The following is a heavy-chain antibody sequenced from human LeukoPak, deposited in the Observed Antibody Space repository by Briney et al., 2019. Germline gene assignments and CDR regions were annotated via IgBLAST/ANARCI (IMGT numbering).Heavy chain of an antibody. V-gene: IGHV3-7*01. CDR2: IKYDGSEE. J-gene: IGHJ4*02. D-gene: IGHD1-20*01. CDR1: GFTFSDYW. CDR3: ASTTYYWN. Sequence: GGSLRLSCAASGFTFSDYWMTWVRQAPGRGLEWVANIKYDGSEENYVDSVKGRFTISRDNARNSLFLQMNSLRVEDTAVYFCASTTYYWNWGQGTLVTVSS.